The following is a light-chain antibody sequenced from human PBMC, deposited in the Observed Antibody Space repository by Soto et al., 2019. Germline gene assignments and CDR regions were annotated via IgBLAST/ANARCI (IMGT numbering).Light chain of an antibody. V-gene: IGKV3-11*01. Sequence: EIVLTQSPATLSLSPGERATLSCRASQSVSSYLAWYQQKPGQAPRLLIYDASNRATGIPARFSGSGSGTDFTLTTSSLETADFAIYYCQQHSNRPPLFGPGTKVDIK. CDR1: QSVSSY. J-gene: IGKJ3*01. CDR2: DAS. CDR3: QQHSNRPPL.